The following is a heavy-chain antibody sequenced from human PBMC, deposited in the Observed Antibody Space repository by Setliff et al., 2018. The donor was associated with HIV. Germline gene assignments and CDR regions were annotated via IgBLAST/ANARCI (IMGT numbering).Heavy chain of an antibody. J-gene: IGHJ4*02. V-gene: IGHV4-39*07. CDR1: GGSISGSSYY. CDR3: ARAIGIISLYYFDS. D-gene: IGHD3-10*01. Sequence: SETLSLTCSVSGGSISGSSYYWGWIRQPPGKGLEWIGSVYHSGSTYYNPSLKSRVTISVDTSKNQFSLKLSSVTAADTAVYYCARAIGIISLYYFDSWGQGTRVTVSS. CDR2: VYHSGST.